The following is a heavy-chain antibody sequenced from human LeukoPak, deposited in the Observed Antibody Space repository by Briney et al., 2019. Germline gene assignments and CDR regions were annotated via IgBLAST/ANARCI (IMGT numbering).Heavy chain of an antibody. CDR2: IIPIFGTA. CDR3: ARDRRALRAGEQFDY. J-gene: IGHJ4*02. CDR1: GGTFSSYA. Sequence: SEKVSCKASGGTFSSYAISWVRQAPGQGLEWMGGIIPIFGTANYAQKFQGRVTITADKSTSTAYMELSSLRSEDTAVYYCARDRRALRAGEQFDYWGQGTLVTVSS. D-gene: IGHD1/OR15-1a*01. V-gene: IGHV1-69*06.